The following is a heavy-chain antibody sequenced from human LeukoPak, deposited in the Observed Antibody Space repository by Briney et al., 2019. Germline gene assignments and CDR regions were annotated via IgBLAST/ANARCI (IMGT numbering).Heavy chain of an antibody. CDR1: GYTFTSYD. Sequence: ASVKVSCKASGYTFTSYDINWVRQATGQGLEWMGWMNPNSGNTGYAQEFQGRVTMTRNTSISTAYMELSSLRSEDTAVYYCARAPQRTARTGYYFDYWGQGTLVTVSS. J-gene: IGHJ4*02. CDR3: ARAPQRTARTGYYFDY. D-gene: IGHD1-14*01. V-gene: IGHV1-8*01. CDR2: MNPNSGNT.